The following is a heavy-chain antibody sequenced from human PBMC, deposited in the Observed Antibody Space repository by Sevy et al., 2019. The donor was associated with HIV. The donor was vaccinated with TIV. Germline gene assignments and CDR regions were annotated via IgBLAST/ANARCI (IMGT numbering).Heavy chain of an antibody. J-gene: IGHJ4*02. D-gene: IGHD1-26*01. Sequence: GGSLRLSCAASGFTFSSYAMHWVRQAPGKGLEWVAVISYDGSNKYYADSVKGRFTISRYNSKNTLYLQMNSLRAEDTAVYYCARDTGPLVGATDYFDYWGQGTLVTVSS. V-gene: IGHV3-30*04. CDR3: ARDTGPLVGATDYFDY. CDR2: ISYDGSNK. CDR1: GFTFSSYA.